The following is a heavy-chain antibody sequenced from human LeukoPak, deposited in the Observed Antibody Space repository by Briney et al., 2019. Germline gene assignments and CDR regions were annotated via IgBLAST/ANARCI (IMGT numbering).Heavy chain of an antibody. CDR2: INHSGGT. Sequence: NPSETLSLTCAVYGGSFSGYYWSWIRQPPGKGLEWIGEINHSGGTNYNPSLKSRVTISVDTSKNQFSLKLSSVTAADTAVYYCARSASGLDAFDIWGQGTMVTVSS. D-gene: IGHD5-12*01. CDR3: ARSASGLDAFDI. J-gene: IGHJ3*02. V-gene: IGHV4-34*01. CDR1: GGSFSGYY.